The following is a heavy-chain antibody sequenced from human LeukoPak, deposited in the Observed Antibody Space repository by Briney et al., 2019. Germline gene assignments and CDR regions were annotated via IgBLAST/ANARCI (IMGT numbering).Heavy chain of an antibody. D-gene: IGHD2-2*01. CDR1: GYTFTSYY. J-gene: IGHJ4*02. CDR2: MNPNSGNT. Sequence: ASVKVSCKASGYTFTSYYMHWVRQATGQGLEWMGWMNPNSGNTGYAQKFQGRVTMTRNTSISTAYMELSSLRSEDAAVYYCVRGQLLIWGQGTLVTVSS. CDR3: VRGQLLI. V-gene: IGHV1-8*02.